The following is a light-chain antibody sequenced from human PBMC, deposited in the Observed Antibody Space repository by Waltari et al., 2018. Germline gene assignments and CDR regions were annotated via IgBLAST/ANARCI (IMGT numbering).Light chain of an antibody. Sequence: DIQMSQSPFRLSATAGDRVSISCRASQSISTWLAWYQQRPGKAPKLLIHKASSLRSGVPSRFSGSGSGTDFTLTISSLQPEDVATYYCQQYENYPLTFGGGTILEIK. CDR2: KAS. J-gene: IGKJ4*01. CDR1: QSISTW. V-gene: IGKV1-5*03. CDR3: QQYENYPLT.